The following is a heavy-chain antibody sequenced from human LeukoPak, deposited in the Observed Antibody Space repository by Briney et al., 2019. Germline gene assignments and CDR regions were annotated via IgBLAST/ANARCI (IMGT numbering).Heavy chain of an antibody. D-gene: IGHD6-13*01. CDR3: ARHDYPSSWFDY. CDR1: GGSFSGYY. Sequence: SETLSLTCAVYGGSFSGYYWSWIRQPPGKGLEWIGEINHSCSTNYNPSLKSRVTISVDTSKNQFSLKLSSVTAADTAGYYCARHDYPSSWFDYWGQGTLVTVSS. J-gene: IGHJ4*02. CDR2: INHSCST. V-gene: IGHV4-34*01.